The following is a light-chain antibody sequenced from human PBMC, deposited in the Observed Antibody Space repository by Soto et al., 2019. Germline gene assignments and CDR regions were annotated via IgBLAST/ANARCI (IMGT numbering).Light chain of an antibody. CDR1: QDIAAY. J-gene: IGKJ1*01. CDR3: QQRSNWPRT. CDR2: AAS. Sequence: DIQVTQSPSSVSASVGDRVTITCRASQDIAAYLAWYQHKPGRAPELLIHAASSLQSGVPSRFSGSGSGTDFTLTISSLEPEDFAVYYCQQRSNWPRTFGQGTKVDIK. V-gene: IGKV1-12*01.